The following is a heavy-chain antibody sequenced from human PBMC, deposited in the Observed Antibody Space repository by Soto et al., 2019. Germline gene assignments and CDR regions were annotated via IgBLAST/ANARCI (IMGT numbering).Heavy chain of an antibody. CDR2: IWYDGSNK. CDR3: ARPRLGTYYFDY. D-gene: IGHD1-26*01. Sequence: QVQLVESGGGVVQPGRSLRLSCAASGFTFSSYGMHWVRQAPGKGLEWVAGIWYDGSNKYYADSVKGRFTISRDNSKNTLYLQMNSLRAEDTAVYYCARPRLGTYYFDYWGQGTLVTVSS. V-gene: IGHV3-33*01. CDR1: GFTFSSYG. J-gene: IGHJ4*02.